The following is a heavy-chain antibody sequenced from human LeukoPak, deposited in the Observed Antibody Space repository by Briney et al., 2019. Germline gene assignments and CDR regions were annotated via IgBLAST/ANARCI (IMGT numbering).Heavy chain of an antibody. Sequence: PSETLSLTCAVSGYSISSGYYWGWIRQPPGKGLEWIGSIYHSGSTYYNPPLKSRVTISVDTSKNQFSLKLSSVTAADAAVYYCASARYDILTGYWFDPWGQGTLVTVSS. CDR3: ASARYDILTGYWFDP. CDR2: IYHSGST. J-gene: IGHJ5*02. V-gene: IGHV4-38-2*01. D-gene: IGHD3-9*01. CDR1: GYSISSGYY.